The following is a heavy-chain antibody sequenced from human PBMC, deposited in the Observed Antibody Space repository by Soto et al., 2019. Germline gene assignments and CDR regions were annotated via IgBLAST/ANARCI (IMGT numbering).Heavy chain of an antibody. D-gene: IGHD6-25*01. CDR2: ISYDGSNK. J-gene: IGHJ6*02. CDR1: GFTFSTYG. Sequence: QVQLVESGGGVVQPGRSLRLSCAASGFTFSTYGMHWVRQAPGKGLEWVAVISYDGSNKYYADSVMGRFTISRDNSKNTLYLQMNSLRPEDTAVYYCAKDLLRPGRAYGMDVWGQGTTVTVSS. CDR3: AKDLLRPGRAYGMDV. V-gene: IGHV3-30*18.